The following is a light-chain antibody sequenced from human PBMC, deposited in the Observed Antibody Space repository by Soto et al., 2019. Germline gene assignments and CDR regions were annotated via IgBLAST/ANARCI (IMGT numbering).Light chain of an antibody. CDR2: DAS. J-gene: IGKJ1*01. CDR1: QGISTY. Sequence: EIVLTQSPATLALSPGERATLSCRASQGISTYLAWYQQKPDQAPRLLFYDASNRATGIPARFSGGGSGTDFTLTISSLEPEDFAVYYCQQRYTWPRTFGQGTKVEIK. CDR3: QQRYTWPRT. V-gene: IGKV3-11*01.